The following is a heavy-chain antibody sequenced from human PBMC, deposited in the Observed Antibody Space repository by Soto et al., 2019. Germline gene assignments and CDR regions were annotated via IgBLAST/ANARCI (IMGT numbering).Heavy chain of an antibody. Sequence: QVQLVESGGGMVQPGMSLRLSCAASGFTFSSYGMHWVRQAPGKGLEWVAVISSDGSKKYHADSVKGRLTISRDNSKDTLYLQMSSLRTEDTAVYYYAKTGYYGMDVWGQGTTVTVSS. V-gene: IGHV3-30*18. J-gene: IGHJ6*02. CDR3: AKTGYYGMDV. CDR2: ISSDGSKK. CDR1: GFTFSSYG.